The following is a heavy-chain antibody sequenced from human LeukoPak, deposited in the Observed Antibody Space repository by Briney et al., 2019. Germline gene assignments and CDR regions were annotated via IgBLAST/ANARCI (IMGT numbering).Heavy chain of an antibody. J-gene: IGHJ4*02. CDR2: ISYDGSNK. D-gene: IGHD1-26*01. Sequence: PGRSLRLSCTASGFTFSSYAMHWVRQAPGKGLEWVAVISYDGSNKYYADSVKGRFTISRDNSKNTLYLQMNSLRAEDTAVYYCARDSGSYLYYFDYWGQGTLVTVSS. CDR3: ARDSGSYLYYFDY. V-gene: IGHV3-30*04. CDR1: GFTFSSYA.